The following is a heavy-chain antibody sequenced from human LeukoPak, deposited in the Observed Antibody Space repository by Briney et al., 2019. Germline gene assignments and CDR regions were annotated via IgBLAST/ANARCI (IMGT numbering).Heavy chain of an antibody. D-gene: IGHD3-10*01. CDR3: VKDCSYYYGSGSPLDY. J-gene: IGHJ4*02. Sequence: GGSLRLSCSASGFTFSSYAMHWVRQAPGKGLEYVSAISSNGGSTYYADSVKDRFTISRDNSKNTLYLQMSSLRAEDTAVYYCVKDCSYYYGSGSPLDYWGQGTLVTVSS. CDR1: GFTFSSYA. V-gene: IGHV3-64D*06. CDR2: ISSNGGST.